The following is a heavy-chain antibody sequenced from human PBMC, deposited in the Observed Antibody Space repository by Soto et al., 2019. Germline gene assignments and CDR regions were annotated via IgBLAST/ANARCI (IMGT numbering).Heavy chain of an antibody. CDR2: IYYSGST. D-gene: IGHD6-13*01. Sequence: PSETLSLTCSVSGGSISSSGYYWGWIRQPPGKGLEWIGNIYYSGSTYYNPSLKSRVTISVDTSKNQFSMKLSSVTAADTAVYYCAKLRTFIAAAVYFDYWGQGTLVTVYS. CDR1: GGSISSSGYY. CDR3: AKLRTFIAAAVYFDY. V-gene: IGHV4-39*07. J-gene: IGHJ4*02.